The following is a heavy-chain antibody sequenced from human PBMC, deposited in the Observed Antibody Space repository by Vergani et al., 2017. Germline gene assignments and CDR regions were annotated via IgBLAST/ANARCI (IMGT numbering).Heavy chain of an antibody. CDR1: GFTFSSYW. J-gene: IGHJ6*02. V-gene: IGHV3-7*03. CDR2: IKQDGSEK. D-gene: IGHD2-15*01. CDR3: AREERYVGYLNYGMDV. Sequence: EVQLVESGGGLVQPGGSLRLSCAASGFTFSSYWMSWVRQAPGKGLEWVANIKQDGSEKYYVDSVKGRFTISRDNAKNSLYLQMNSLRAEDAAVYYCAREERYVGYLNYGMDVWGQGTTVTVSS.